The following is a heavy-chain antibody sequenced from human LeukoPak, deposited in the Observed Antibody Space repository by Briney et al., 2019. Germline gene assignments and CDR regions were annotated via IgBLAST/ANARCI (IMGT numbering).Heavy chain of an antibody. CDR1: GFTFSSYS. CDR2: ISSSSSYI. D-gene: IGHD2-2*01. V-gene: IGHV3-21*01. Sequence: GGSLRLSCAASGFTFSSYSMNWVRQAPGKGLEWVSSISSSSSYIYYADPVKGRFTISRDNAKNSLYLQMNSLRAEDTAVYYCARGLSQDIVVVPASRGLNWFDPWGQGTLVTVSS. J-gene: IGHJ5*02. CDR3: ARGLSQDIVVVPASRGLNWFDP.